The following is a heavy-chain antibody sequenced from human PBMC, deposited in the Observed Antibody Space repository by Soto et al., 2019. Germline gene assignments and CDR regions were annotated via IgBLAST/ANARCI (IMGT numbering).Heavy chain of an antibody. J-gene: IGHJ5*02. V-gene: IGHV4-39*01. CDR1: GGSISSSSYY. CDR3: ARRRYQNWFDP. CDR2: IYYSGST. Sequence: QLQLQESGPGLVKPSETLSLTCTVSGGSISSSSYYWGWIRQPPGKGLEWIGSIYYSGSTYYNPSLKRRLPLSVDTSKNQCPLKLSSVTAADTAVYYCARRRYQNWFDPWGQGTLVTVSS. D-gene: IGHD2-2*01.